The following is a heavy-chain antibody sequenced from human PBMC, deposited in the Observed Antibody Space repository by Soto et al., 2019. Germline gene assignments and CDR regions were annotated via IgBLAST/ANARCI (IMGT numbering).Heavy chain of an antibody. CDR3: ARDYYGDYIFDY. CDR1: GFTFSSYS. V-gene: IGHV3-48*01. Sequence: EVQLVDSGGGLVQPGGSRRLSCAASGFTFSSYSMNWGRQAPGKGLEWVSHISSSSSTIYYADSVKGRFTISRDNDKNSLYLQMNSLRAENTAVYSCARDYYGDYIFDYWGQGTPVTISS. CDR2: ISSSSSTI. D-gene: IGHD4-17*01. J-gene: IGHJ4*02.